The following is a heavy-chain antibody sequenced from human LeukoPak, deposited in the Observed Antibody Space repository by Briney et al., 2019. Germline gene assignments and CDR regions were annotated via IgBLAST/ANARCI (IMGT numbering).Heavy chain of an antibody. CDR3: AKGGAAYRYLDY. V-gene: IGHV3-23*01. J-gene: IGHJ4*02. CDR1: GFTFSSYV. D-gene: IGHD1-26*01. CDR2: ITGSGDTT. Sequence: GGSLRLSCAASGFTFSSYVMSWVRQAPGKGLEWVSAITGSGDTTSSADPVKGRFTISRDNSKNTLYLQMDSLRAEDTAVYYCAKGGAAYRYLDYWGQGTLVTVSS.